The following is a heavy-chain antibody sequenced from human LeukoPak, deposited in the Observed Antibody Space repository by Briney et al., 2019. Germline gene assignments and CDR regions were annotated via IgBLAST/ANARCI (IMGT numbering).Heavy chain of an antibody. D-gene: IGHD4-17*01. CDR3: ARAVYGDIDY. Sequence: PGGSLRLSCAASGFTFSSHWMHWVRHAPGKGLVWVSRITSDGRLTNYADSVKGRFTISRDNAKNTLYLQMSSLRAEDTAVYYCARAVYGDIDYWGQGTLVTVSS. J-gene: IGHJ4*02. V-gene: IGHV3-74*01. CDR1: GFTFSSHW. CDR2: ITSDGRLT.